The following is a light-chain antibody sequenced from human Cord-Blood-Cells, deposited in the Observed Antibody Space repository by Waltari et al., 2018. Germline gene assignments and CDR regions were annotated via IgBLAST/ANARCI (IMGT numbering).Light chain of an antibody. CDR2: GAS. CDR1: QSVSSSY. CDR3: QQYGSSPYT. J-gene: IGKJ2*01. Sequence: IVLTTSPGTLSLSPGERATLPCRASQSVSSSYLAWYQQKPRQAPRLLIYGASSRATGIPDRFSGSGSGTDFTLTISRLEPEDFAVYYCQQYGSSPYTFGQGTKLEIK. V-gene: IGKV3-20*01.